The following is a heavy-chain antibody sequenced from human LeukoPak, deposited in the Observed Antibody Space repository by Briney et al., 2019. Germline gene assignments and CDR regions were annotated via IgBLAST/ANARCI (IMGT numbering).Heavy chain of an antibody. CDR3: AKDQGIAVAVVDY. CDR1: GFTFSSYW. CDR2: IKQDGSEK. D-gene: IGHD6-19*01. J-gene: IGHJ4*02. Sequence: GGSLRLSCAASGFTFSSYWMSWVHQAPGKGLEWVANIKQDGSEKYYADSVKGRFTISRDNSKNTLYLQMNSLRAEDTAVYYCAKDQGIAVAVVDYWGQGTLVTVSS. V-gene: IGHV3-7*01.